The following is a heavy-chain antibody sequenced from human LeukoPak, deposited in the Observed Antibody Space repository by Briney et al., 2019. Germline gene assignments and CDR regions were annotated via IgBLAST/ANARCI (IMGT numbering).Heavy chain of an antibody. CDR1: GESFSGYS. Sequence: SETLSLTCVVYGESFSGYSWSWIRQPPGKGLEWIGEINQRRNTNYNPSLKSRVTISVDTSKNQFSLKLSSVTAADTAVYYCARADIVVVPAAIGLDPWGQGTLVTVSS. CDR2: INQRRNT. V-gene: IGHV4-34*01. D-gene: IGHD2-2*01. J-gene: IGHJ5*02. CDR3: ARADIVVVPAAIGLDP.